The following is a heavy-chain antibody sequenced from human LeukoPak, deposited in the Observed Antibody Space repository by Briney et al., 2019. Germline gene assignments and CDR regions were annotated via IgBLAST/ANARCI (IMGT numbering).Heavy chain of an antibody. J-gene: IGHJ4*02. CDR2: IYYSGTT. V-gene: IGHV4-30-4*01. Sequence: SETLSLTCTVSGASISSGDYYWSRIRQPPGKGLEWIGYIYYSGTTNYNPSLKTRVSISVDTSKNQFSLKLSSVTAADTAVYYCARGPNYVWGSYRYFDYWGQGILVTVSS. D-gene: IGHD3-16*02. CDR3: ARGPNYVWGSYRYFDY. CDR1: GASISSGDYY.